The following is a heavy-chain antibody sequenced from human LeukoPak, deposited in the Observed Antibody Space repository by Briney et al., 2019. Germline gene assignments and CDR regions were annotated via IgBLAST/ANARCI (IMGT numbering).Heavy chain of an antibody. CDR2: VYTNGST. J-gene: IGHJ5*02. D-gene: IGHD2-15*01. V-gene: IGHV4-61*02. CDR1: GGSISSDSYY. CDR3: AREGLGYCSGGSCYPNWFDP. Sequence: SETLSLTCTVSGGSISSDSYYWTWIRQPAGMGLEWIGRVYTNGSTNYNPSLKSRVTIPIDTSKNHFSLKLSSVTAADTAVYYCAREGLGYCSGGSCYPNWFDPWGQGTLVIVSS.